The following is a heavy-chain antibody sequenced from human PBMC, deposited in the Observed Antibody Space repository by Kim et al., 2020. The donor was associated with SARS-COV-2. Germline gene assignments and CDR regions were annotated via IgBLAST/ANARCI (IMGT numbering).Heavy chain of an antibody. CDR1: GGSISSYY. J-gene: IGHJ3*02. V-gene: IGHV4-59*01. D-gene: IGHD6-19*01. CDR2: IYYSGST. CDR3: ARDPIAVAGTDHDAFDI. Sequence: SETLSLTCTVSGGSISSYYWSWIRQPPGKGLEWIGYIYYSGSTNYNPSLKSRVTISVDTSKNQFSLKLSSVTAADTAVYDCARDPIAVAGTDHDAFDIWGQGTMVTVSS.